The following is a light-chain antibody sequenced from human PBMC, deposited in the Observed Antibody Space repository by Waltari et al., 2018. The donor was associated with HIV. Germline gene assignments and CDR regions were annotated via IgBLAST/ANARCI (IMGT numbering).Light chain of an antibody. CDR2: DAS. Sequence: DIQLTQSPSSLSASVGDRVTITCQASQDIRNYLNWYQQKAGKAPTLLIYDASNLETGVPSRFSGSRSGTTFTFTISGLQPEDSATYYCQQYATFGQGTKLEIK. V-gene: IGKV1-33*01. CDR1: QDIRNY. J-gene: IGKJ2*01. CDR3: QQYAT.